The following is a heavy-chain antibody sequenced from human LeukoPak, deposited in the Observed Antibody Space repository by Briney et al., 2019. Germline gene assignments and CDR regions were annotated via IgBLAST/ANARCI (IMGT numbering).Heavy chain of an antibody. Sequence: SETLSLTCTVSGGSISNYYWSWIRQPPGKGLEWIGYIFYSGGTNYNPSLKSRVTISVDTSKNQFSLKLTSVTAADTAVYYCARRGSAAIYSWFDPWGQGTLVTVSS. CDR2: IFYSGGT. CDR1: GGSISNYY. J-gene: IGHJ5*02. V-gene: IGHV4-59*08. CDR3: ARRGSAAIYSWFDP. D-gene: IGHD2-2*01.